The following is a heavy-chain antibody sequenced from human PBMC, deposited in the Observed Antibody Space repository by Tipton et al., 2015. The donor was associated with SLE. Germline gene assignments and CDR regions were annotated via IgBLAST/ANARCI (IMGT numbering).Heavy chain of an antibody. D-gene: IGHD5-12*01. V-gene: IGHV3-30*04. Sequence: SLRLSCAASGFTFSTYPMHWVRQAPGKGLEWVALISYDGGNKYYADSVKGRFTISRDNSKSALYLRMDSLGPEDTAVYYCAREVLRKFDFWGQGTLVTVSS. CDR1: GFTFSTYP. J-gene: IGHJ4*02. CDR2: ISYDGGNK. CDR3: AREVLRKFDF.